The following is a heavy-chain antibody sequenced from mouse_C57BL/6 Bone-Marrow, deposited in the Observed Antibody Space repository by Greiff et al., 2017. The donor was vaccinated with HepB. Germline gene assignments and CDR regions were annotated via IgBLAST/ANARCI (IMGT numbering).Heavy chain of an antibody. V-gene: IGHV14-4*01. D-gene: IGHD1-1*01. CDR2: IDPENGDT. CDR3: ALGSSYYY. Sequence: EVQLVESGAELVRPGASVKLSCTASGFNIKDDYMHWVKQRPEQGLEWIGWIDPENGDTEYASKFQGKATITADTSSNTAYLQLSSLTSEDTAVYYCALGSSYYYWGQGTTLTVSS. CDR1: GFNIKDDY. J-gene: IGHJ2*01.